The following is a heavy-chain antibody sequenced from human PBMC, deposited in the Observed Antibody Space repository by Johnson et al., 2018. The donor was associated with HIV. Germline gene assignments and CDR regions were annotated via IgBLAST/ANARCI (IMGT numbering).Heavy chain of an antibody. CDR3: ARSYSSSSHDAFDI. D-gene: IGHD6-6*01. CDR1: GFTFSSYG. V-gene: IGHV3-30*02. J-gene: IGHJ3*02. CDR2: LRYDGSNK. Sequence: QVQLVESGGAVVQPGGSLRLSCAASGFTFSSYGMHWVRQAPGKGLEWVAFLRYDGSNKYYADSVKGRFTISRDNAKNSLYLQMNSLRAEDTAVYYCARSYSSSSHDAFDIWGQGTMVTVSS.